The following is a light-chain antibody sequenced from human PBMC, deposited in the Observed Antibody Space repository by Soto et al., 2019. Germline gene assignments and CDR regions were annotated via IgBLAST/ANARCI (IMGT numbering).Light chain of an antibody. J-gene: IGKJ4*01. V-gene: IGKV1-33*01. CDR1: QDITNY. CDR2: DAS. Sequence: DIQLTQSPSSLSASVGDMVTITCQASQDITNYLNWYQQKPGKAPKLLIFDASSVETGVTSRFSGSGSGTHFTFTISSLEPEDIATYHCQQYEDLPLTFGGGTRVELK. CDR3: QQYEDLPLT.